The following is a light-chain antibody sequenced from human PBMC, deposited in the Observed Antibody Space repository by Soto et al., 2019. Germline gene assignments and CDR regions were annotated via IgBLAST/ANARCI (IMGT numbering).Light chain of an antibody. CDR2: DVS. Sequence: QSVLTQPASVSGSPGQSITISCTGTSSDVGGYNYVSWYQRHPGKAPKLMIYDVSNRPSGVSNRFSGSKSGNTASLTISGLQAEDEADYYCSSYTSSSTLLDVFGTGTKVTVL. CDR1: SSDVGGYNY. J-gene: IGLJ1*01. V-gene: IGLV2-14*01. CDR3: SSYTSSSTLLDV.